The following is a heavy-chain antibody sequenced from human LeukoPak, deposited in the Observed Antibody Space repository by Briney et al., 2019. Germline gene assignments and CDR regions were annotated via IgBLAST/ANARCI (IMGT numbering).Heavy chain of an antibody. D-gene: IGHD6-19*01. V-gene: IGHV3-23*01. CDR2: IGGGATT. Sequence: GGSLRLSCAASGFTYSNYVMSWVRQAPGKGLEWVSAIGGGATTYYADSVKGRFTISRDNSKNTLYLQMNSLRAEDTAIYYRAKAGRRQAVAGWIDYWGQGTLVTVS. CDR1: GFTYSNYV. J-gene: IGHJ4*02. CDR3: AKAGRRQAVAGWIDY.